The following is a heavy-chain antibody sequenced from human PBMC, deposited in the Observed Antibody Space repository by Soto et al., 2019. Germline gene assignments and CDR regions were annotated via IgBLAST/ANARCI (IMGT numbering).Heavy chain of an antibody. V-gene: IGHV3-30-3*01. CDR1: GFTFSSYA. J-gene: IGHJ4*02. CDR3: ARQYYDFWSGYYSRYHFDY. Sequence: QVQLVESGGGVVQPGRSLRLSCAASGFTFSSYAMHWVRQAPGKGLEWVAVISYDGSNKYYADSVKGRFTISRDNSKNTLYLQMNSLRAEDTAVYYCARQYYDFWSGYYSRYHFDYWGQGTLVTVSS. D-gene: IGHD3-3*01. CDR2: ISYDGSNK.